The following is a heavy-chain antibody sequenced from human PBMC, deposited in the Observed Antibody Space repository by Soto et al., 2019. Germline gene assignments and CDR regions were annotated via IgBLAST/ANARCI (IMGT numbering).Heavy chain of an antibody. Sequence: GPGPRNTSETLSLTCTVSGGSISSGGYYWSWIRQHPGKGLEWIGYIYYSGSTYYNPSLKSRVTISVDTSKNQFSLKLSSVTAADTAVYYCARGLFWSGLADNWFDPWGQGTLVTVSS. CDR1: GGSISSGGYY. V-gene: IGHV4-31*03. D-gene: IGHD3-3*01. CDR2: IYYSGST. CDR3: ARGLFWSGLADNWFDP. J-gene: IGHJ5*02.